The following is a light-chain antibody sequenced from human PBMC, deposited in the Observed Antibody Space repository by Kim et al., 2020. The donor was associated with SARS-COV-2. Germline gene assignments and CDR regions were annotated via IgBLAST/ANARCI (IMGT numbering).Light chain of an antibody. J-gene: IGKJ4*01. CDR2: DAA. CDR3: QQRGSWPPALT. Sequence: PGESATLSCRASNNVGISLAWYQQTPGQAPRLLIYDAAMRAAGIPDRFSCSWSGTDFTLTIGSLAPEDFAVYYCQQRGSWPPALTFGGVTKLE. CDR1: NNVGIS. V-gene: IGKV3-11*01.